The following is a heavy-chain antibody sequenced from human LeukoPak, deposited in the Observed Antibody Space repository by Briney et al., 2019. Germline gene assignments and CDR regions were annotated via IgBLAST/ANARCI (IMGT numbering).Heavy chain of an antibody. Sequence: GASVKVSCKASGYTFTGYYIHWVRQAPGQGLEWMGWINPHSGGTNYAQEFQGGVTMTRDTSITTAYMELSSLRSDDTAVYYCARDVGEYCSSTNCYASHYWGQGTLVTVSS. CDR1: GYTFTGYY. CDR2: INPHSGGT. D-gene: IGHD2-2*01. J-gene: IGHJ4*02. CDR3: ARDVGEYCSSTNCYASHY. V-gene: IGHV1-2*02.